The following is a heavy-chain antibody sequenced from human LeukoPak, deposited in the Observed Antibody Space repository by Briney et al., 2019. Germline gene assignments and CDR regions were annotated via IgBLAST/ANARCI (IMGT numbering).Heavy chain of an antibody. CDR3: ARVTYYDSSGYYYVSHFDY. CDR1: GFTVSSNY. D-gene: IGHD3-22*01. J-gene: IGHJ4*02. V-gene: IGHV3-53*01. CDR2: IYSGGST. Sequence: GGSLRLSCAASGFTVSSNYMSWVRQAPGKGLEWVSVIYSGGSTYYADSVKGRFTISRDNSKNTLYLQMNSLRAEDTAVYYCARVTYYDSSGYYYVSHFDYWGQGTLVTVSS.